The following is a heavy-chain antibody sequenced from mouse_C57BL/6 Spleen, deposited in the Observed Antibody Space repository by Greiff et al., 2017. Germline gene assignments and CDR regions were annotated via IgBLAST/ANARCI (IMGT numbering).Heavy chain of an antibody. CDR2: IHPSDSDT. CDR1: GYTFTSYW. J-gene: IGHJ3*01. CDR3: AIGYDGYYVWFAY. D-gene: IGHD2-3*01. Sequence: QVQLKQPGAELVKPGASVKVSCKASGYTFTSYWMHWVKQRPGQGLEWIGRIHPSDSDTNYNQKFKGKATLTVDKSSSTAYMQLSSLTSEDSAVYYCAIGYDGYYVWFAYWGQGTLVTVSA. V-gene: IGHV1-74*01.